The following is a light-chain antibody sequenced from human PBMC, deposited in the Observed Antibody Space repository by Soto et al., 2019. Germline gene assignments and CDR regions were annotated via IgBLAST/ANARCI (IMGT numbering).Light chain of an antibody. V-gene: IGKV3-20*01. CDR2: AST. Sequence: EIFLTQSPGTLSLSRWEIATLSCRASQSVTSNYACYHQKPARQPPSLLNGASTSSATGTAERSSGGGSGTVSTPTISRLEQEAFAVYYCQQYGSSPITFGQGTRLEIK. J-gene: IGKJ5*01. CDR3: QQYGSSPIT. CDR1: QSVTSNY.